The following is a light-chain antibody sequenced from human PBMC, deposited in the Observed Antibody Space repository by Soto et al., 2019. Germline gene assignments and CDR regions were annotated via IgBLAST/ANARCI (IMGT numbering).Light chain of an antibody. Sequence: DIQMTQSPSSLSASVGDRVTITWRASQSIDNYLNWYQQKSGKAPQLLIYSASHLQSGVPSRFSGGGYGTDFILTISSLQPEDSAIYFCQQSITAPLTFGGGTKVEIK. CDR2: SAS. CDR1: QSIDNY. V-gene: IGKV1-39*01. J-gene: IGKJ4*01. CDR3: QQSITAPLT.